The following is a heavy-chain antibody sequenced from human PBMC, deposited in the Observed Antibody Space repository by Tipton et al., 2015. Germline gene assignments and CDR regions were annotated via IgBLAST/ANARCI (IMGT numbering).Heavy chain of an antibody. CDR1: GFTFNNYW. D-gene: IGHD5-12*01. CDR3: ARSGGYGWDS. V-gene: IGHV3-7*01. J-gene: IGHJ4*02. CDR2: IKPDGSDQ. Sequence: SLRLSCAASGFTFNNYWMTWVRQAPGKGLEWVANIKPDGSDQYYVDSVKGRFTFSRDNAKNSMYLQMNSLRADDTAVYYCARSGGYGWDSWGQGTLVTVSS.